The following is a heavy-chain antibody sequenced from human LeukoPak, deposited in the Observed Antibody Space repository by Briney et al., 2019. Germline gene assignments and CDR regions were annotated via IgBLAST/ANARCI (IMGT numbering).Heavy chain of an antibody. V-gene: IGHV4-59*01. J-gene: IGHJ4*02. D-gene: IGHD5-18*01. CDR3: ARGRDTAMD. CDR1: SGFITAYY. Sequence: SETLSLTCSVSSGFITAYYWSWIRQPPGKGLEWIGYIYYSGSTNYNPSLKSRVTISVDTSKNQFSLRLSSVTAADTAVYYCARGRDTAMDWGQGTLVTVSS. CDR2: IYYSGST.